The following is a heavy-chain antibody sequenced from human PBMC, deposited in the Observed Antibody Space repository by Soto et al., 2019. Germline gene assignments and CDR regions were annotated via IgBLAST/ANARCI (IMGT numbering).Heavy chain of an antibody. V-gene: IGHV4-39*02. CDR2: IDYRGTI. CDR3: SRRAPEGFDP. CDR1: GGSIATSSYF. Sequence: SETLSLTCTVSGGSIATSSYFWAWIRRPPGKGLEWIGSIDYRGTIYNNPSLKSRVTISVDTSKNHLSLKLDSVTAADTALYYCSRRAPEGFDPWGQGALVTVSS. J-gene: IGHJ5*02.